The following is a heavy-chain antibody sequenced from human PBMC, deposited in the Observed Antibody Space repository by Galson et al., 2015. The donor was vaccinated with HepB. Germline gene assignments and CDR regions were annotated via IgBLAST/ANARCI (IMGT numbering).Heavy chain of an antibody. D-gene: IGHD4-17*01. J-gene: IGHJ4*02. Sequence: SLRLSCAASGFTFSSYAMSWVRQAPGKGLEWVSAISGSGGSTYYADSVKGRFTISRDNSKNTLYLQMNSLRAEDTAVYYCAKGSGPLYGDYESPFDYWGQGTLVTVSS. V-gene: IGHV3-23*01. CDR3: AKGSGPLYGDYESPFDY. CDR2: ISGSGGST. CDR1: GFTFSSYA.